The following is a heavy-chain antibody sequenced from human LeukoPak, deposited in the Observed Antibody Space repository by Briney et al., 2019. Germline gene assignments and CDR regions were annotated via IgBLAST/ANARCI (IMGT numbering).Heavy chain of an antibody. CDR1: GGSISSYY. Sequence: SETLSLTCTVSGGSISSYYWSWIRQPPGKGLDWIGYIYYSGSTNYNPSLKSRVTISVDTSKNQFSLKLSSVTAADTAVYYCARGYDILTGLLDAFDIWGQGTMVTVSS. D-gene: IGHD3-9*01. CDR3: ARGYDILTGLLDAFDI. CDR2: IYYSGST. J-gene: IGHJ3*02. V-gene: IGHV4-59*01.